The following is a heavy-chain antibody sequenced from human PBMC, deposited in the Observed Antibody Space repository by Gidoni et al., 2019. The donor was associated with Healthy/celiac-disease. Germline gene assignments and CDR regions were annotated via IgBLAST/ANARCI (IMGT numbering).Heavy chain of an antibody. CDR2: ISSSGSTI. CDR1: GFTFSSYE. D-gene: IGHD1-1*01. J-gene: IGHJ4*02. CDR3: AGGGRVWNGLRY. V-gene: IGHV3-48*03. Sequence: EVQLVESGGGLVQPGGSRRLSCSASGFTFSSYEMNWVRQAPGKGLEWVSYISSSGSTIYYADSVKGRFTISRDNAKNSLYLQMNSLRAEDTAVYYCAGGGRVWNGLRYWGQGTLVTVSS.